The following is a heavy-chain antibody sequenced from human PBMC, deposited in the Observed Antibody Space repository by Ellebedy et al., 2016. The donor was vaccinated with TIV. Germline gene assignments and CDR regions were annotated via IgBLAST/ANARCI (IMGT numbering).Heavy chain of an antibody. J-gene: IGHJ4*02. CDR2: INPTTGNS. D-gene: IGHD3-22*01. V-gene: IGHV1-46*01. CDR1: GYTFTSYY. Sequence: ASVKVSCKASGYTFTSYYFYWVRQAPGQGLEWMGIINPTTGNSNYAQKFQGRVTMTRGTSTSTVYMELSSLRSEDTAVYYCARGDNYYYDSSGYYYTYWGQGTLVTVSS. CDR3: ARGDNYYYDSSGYYYTY.